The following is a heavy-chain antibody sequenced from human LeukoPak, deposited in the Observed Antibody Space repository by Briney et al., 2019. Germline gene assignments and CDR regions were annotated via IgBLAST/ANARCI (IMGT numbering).Heavy chain of an antibody. Sequence: GGSLRLSCAASGFTFSSYAMHWVRQAPGKGLEWVAVISYDGSNKYYADSVKGRFTISRDNSKNTLYLQMNSLRAEDTAVYYCARGGPYCSGGSCYLDYWGQGTLVTVSS. D-gene: IGHD2-15*01. V-gene: IGHV3-30-3*01. CDR3: ARGGPYCSGGSCYLDY. J-gene: IGHJ4*02. CDR2: ISYDGSNK. CDR1: GFTFSSYA.